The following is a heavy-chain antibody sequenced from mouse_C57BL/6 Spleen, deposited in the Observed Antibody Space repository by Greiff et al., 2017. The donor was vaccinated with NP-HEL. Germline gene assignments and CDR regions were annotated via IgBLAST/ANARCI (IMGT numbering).Heavy chain of an antibody. CDR1: GYTFTSYG. D-gene: IGHD2-3*01. CDR3: ARGDDGYPDYFDY. CDR2: IYIGNGYT. Sequence: VHVKQSGAELVRPGSSVKMSCKTSGYTFTSYGINWVKQRPGQGLEWIGYIYIGNGYTEYNEKFKGKATLTSDTSSSTAYMQLSSLTSEDSAIYFCARGDDGYPDYFDYWGQGTTLTVSS. V-gene: IGHV1-58*01. J-gene: IGHJ2*01.